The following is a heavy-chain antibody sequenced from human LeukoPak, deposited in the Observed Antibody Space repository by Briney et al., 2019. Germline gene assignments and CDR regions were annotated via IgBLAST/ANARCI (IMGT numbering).Heavy chain of an antibody. D-gene: IGHD3-10*01. Sequence: ASVKVSCKAAGGTFSSSAINWLRQAPGQGLEWIGRVIPILGILNYAQKFKGRVTITADKSTSTAYMELSSLRSEDTAVYYCASARDYGSGSCPLVPWGQGTLVTVSS. V-gene: IGHV1-69*04. CDR3: ASARDYGSGSCPLVP. CDR1: GGTFSSSA. CDR2: VIPILGIL. J-gene: IGHJ5*02.